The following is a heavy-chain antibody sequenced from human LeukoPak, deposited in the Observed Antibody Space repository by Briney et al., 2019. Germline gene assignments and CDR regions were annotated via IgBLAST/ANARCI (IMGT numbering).Heavy chain of an antibody. J-gene: IGHJ4*02. D-gene: IGHD3-10*01. CDR2: IYYSGST. CDR3: ARQTYGSGSYYNLDC. V-gene: IGHV4-39*01. CDR1: GGSISSSSYY. Sequence: PSETLSLTCSVSGGSISSSSYYWGGIRQPPGKGLEWLGTIYYSGSTYYNPSLRSRVTISVDTSKNQFSLKLGSVTAADTAVYYCARQTYGSGSYYNLDCWGQGTLVTVSS.